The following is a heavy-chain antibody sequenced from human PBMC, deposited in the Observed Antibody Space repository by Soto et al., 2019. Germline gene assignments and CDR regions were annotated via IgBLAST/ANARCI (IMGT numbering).Heavy chain of an antibody. CDR1: GFTFSSYG. Sequence: PGGSLRLSCAASGFTFSSYGMHWVRQAPGKGMEWVAVIWYDGSNKYYADSVKGRFTISRDNSKNTLYLQMNSLRAEDTAVYYFARAFPTYEYVWGRGAFDILGQGTRVTVSS. D-gene: IGHD3-16*01. J-gene: IGHJ3*02. V-gene: IGHV3-33*01. CDR3: ARAFPTYEYVWGRGAFDI. CDR2: IWYDGSNK.